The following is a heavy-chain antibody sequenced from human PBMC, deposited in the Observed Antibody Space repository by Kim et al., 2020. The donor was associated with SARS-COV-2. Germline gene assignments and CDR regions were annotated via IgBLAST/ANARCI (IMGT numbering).Heavy chain of an antibody. D-gene: IGHD1-26*01. CDR2: IWYDGSTK. Sequence: GGSLRLSCAASGFTFSSYGMPWVRQAPGKGLEWVAVIWYDGSTKYYADSVKGRFTISRDNSKNTLYLQMNSLRAEDTAVYYCARDLLVGATSYGMDVWGQGTTVTVSS. CDR1: GFTFSSYG. J-gene: IGHJ6*02. V-gene: IGHV3-33*01. CDR3: ARDLLVGATSYGMDV.